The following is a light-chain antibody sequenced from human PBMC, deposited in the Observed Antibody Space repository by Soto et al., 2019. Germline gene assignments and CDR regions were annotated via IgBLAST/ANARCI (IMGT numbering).Light chain of an antibody. J-gene: IGLJ1*01. CDR1: KSDIGVYGF. V-gene: IGLV2-8*01. CDR2: EVV. CDR3: KSYAGSNTYV. Sequence: QSVLTRPPSASGSPGQSVTISCTGTKSDIGVYGFVSWYQHHPGKAPRLIIYEVVQRPSGVPDRFSGSKSGNTASLTVSGLQAADEADYFCKSYAGSNTYVFGSGTKVTVL.